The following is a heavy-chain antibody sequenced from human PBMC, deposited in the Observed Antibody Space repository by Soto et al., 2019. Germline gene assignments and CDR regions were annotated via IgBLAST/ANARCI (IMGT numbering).Heavy chain of an antibody. CDR3: ASGYDLTGYFDY. CDR2: IYYSGST. J-gene: IGHJ4*02. Sequence: SETLSLTCTVSGGSVSSGGYYWSWIRQPPGKGLEWIGYIYYSGSTYYNPSLKSRVTISVDTSKNQFSLKLSSVTAADTAVYLRASGYDLTGYFDYWGQGTLVTVSS. CDR1: GGSVSSGGYY. V-gene: IGHV4-31*03. D-gene: IGHD5-12*01.